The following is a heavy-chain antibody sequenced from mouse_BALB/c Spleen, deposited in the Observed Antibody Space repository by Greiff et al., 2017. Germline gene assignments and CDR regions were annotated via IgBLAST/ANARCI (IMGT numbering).Heavy chain of an antibody. CDR1: GFTFSSYA. CDR2: ISSGGSYT. CDR3: ARQDYRGAMDY. V-gene: IGHV5-9-3*01. D-gene: IGHD2-4*01. J-gene: IGHJ4*01. Sequence: EVKLVESGGGLVKPGGSLKLSCAASGFTFSSYAMSWVRQTPEKRLEWVATISSGGSYTYYPDSVKGRFTISRDNAKNTLYLQMSSLRSEDTAMYYCARQDYRGAMDYWGQGTSVTVSS.